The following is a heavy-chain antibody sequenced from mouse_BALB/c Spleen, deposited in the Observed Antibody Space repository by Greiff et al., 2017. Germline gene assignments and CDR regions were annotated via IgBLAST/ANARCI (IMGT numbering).Heavy chain of an antibody. Sequence: QVQLQQSGAELMKPGASVKISCKATGYTFSSYWIEWVKQRPGHGLEWIGEILPGSGSTNYNEKFKGKATFTADTSSNTAYMQLSSLTSEDSAVYYCARGRNWDYFDYWGQGTTLTVSS. D-gene: IGHD4-1*01. CDR2: ILPGSGST. V-gene: IGHV1-9*01. CDR1: GYTFSSYW. J-gene: IGHJ2*01. CDR3: ARGRNWDYFDY.